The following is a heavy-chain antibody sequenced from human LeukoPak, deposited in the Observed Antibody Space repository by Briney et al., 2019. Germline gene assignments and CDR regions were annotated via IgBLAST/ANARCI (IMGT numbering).Heavy chain of an antibody. V-gene: IGHV3-30*04. CDR2: ILENGSNQ. CDR1: GFTFSNYI. D-gene: IGHD6-19*01. J-gene: IGHJ4*02. Sequence: GGSLRLTCAASGFTFSNYIMHWVRQAPGKGLDWVAVILENGSNQYYADSVKGRFTISRDNSKNTLFLQMNSLRGEDTAMYYCARVQGGGYRTADYWGQGTLVTVSS. CDR3: ARVQGGGYRTADY.